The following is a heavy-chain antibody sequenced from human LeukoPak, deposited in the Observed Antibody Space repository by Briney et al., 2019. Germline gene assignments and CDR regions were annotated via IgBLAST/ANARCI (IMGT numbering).Heavy chain of an antibody. D-gene: IGHD6-13*01. V-gene: IGHV1-8*01. CDR1: GYTFTSYD. J-gene: IGHJ4*02. CDR3: ARVVAAAGNSFDY. Sequence: ASVTVSCNGSGYTFTSYDINWVRHPNGQGHEWMGWMNPNSGNTGYAQKFQGRVTMTRNTSISTAYMELSSLRSEDTAVYYCARVVAAAGNSFDYWGQGTLVTVSS. CDR2: MNPNSGNT.